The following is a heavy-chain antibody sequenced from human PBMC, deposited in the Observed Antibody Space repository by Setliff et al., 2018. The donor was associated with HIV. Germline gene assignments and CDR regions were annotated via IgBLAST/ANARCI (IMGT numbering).Heavy chain of an antibody. CDR2: IYYSGST. V-gene: IGHV4-61*03. Sequence: SETLSLTCTVSGDSVSSRSYYWSWIRQPPGKGLEWIGYIYYSGSTNYNPSLKSRVTISVDTSKNHFSLKLRSVTAADTAVYYCAQLGMVDDFDYWGQEPWSPS. CDR3: AQLGMVDDFDY. D-gene: IGHD1-1*01. CDR1: GDSVSSRSYY. J-gene: IGHJ4*01.